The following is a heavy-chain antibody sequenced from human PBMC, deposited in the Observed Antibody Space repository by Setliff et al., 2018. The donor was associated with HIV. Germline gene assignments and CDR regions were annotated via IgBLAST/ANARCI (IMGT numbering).Heavy chain of an antibody. J-gene: IGHJ6*02. CDR1: GFSFSSYW. V-gene: IGHV3-74*01. Sequence: GGSLRLSCAASGFSFSSYWMHWVRQAPGKGLVWVSRINTDGSGTSYADSVKGRFTISRDNAKNTLYLQMNSLRAEDTAVYYCARGVRGVVNGMDVWGQGTTVTVSS. CDR3: ARGVRGVVNGMDV. CDR2: INTDGSGT. D-gene: IGHD3-10*01.